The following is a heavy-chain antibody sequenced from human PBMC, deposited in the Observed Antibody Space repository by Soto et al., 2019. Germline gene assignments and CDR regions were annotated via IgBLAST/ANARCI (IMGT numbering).Heavy chain of an antibody. CDR1: GYSFTTYW. V-gene: IGHV5-51*01. Sequence: GESLKISCKSYGYSFTTYWIAWVRQMPGKGLEWMGSIHPGESDTRYSPSFQGQVTISADRSITTAYLQWSSLKASDTAMYYCARHEATYFNFYGMDVWGQGTTVTVSS. CDR3: ARHEATYFNFYGMDV. J-gene: IGHJ6*02. D-gene: IGHD1-26*01. CDR2: IHPGESDT.